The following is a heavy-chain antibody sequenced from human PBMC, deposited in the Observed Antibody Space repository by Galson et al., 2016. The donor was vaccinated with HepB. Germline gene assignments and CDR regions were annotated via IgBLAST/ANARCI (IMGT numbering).Heavy chain of an antibody. CDR1: GFIFSGYT. J-gene: IGHJ4*02. V-gene: IGHV3-33*01. CDR2: IWFDGTNK. D-gene: IGHD5-18*01. Sequence: SLRLSCAASGFIFSGYTMHWVRQAPGKGLEWVAVIWFDGTNKYYADSVKGRFTISRDKSKNTLYLQMNSLRAEDTAVYYCARSLSGFSYGKIDYWGQGTLVIVSS. CDR3: ARSLSGFSYGKIDY.